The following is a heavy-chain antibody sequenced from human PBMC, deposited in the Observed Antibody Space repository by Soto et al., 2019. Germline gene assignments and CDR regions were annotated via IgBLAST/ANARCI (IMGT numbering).Heavy chain of an antibody. D-gene: IGHD1-1*01. CDR1: GYDFTTYG. CDR2: ISAHNGNT. J-gene: IGHJ4*02. CDR3: ARGRYGDY. V-gene: IGHV1-18*01. Sequence: QVHLVQSGAEVKKPGASVKVSCKGSGYDFTTYGITWVRPAPGQGLEWMAWISAHNGNTDYAQKLQGRVTVTRDTSTSTAYMELRSLRSDDTAVYYCARGRYGDYWGQGALVTVSS.